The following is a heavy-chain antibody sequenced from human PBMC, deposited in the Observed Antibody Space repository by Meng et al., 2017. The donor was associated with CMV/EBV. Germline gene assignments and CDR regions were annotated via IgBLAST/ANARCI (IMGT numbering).Heavy chain of an antibody. CDR1: GYTFTGYY. CDR2: RNPNSGGT. V-gene: IGHV1-2*02. D-gene: IGHD2-21*01. J-gene: IGHJ4*02. Sequence: TGYTFTGYYRHWVRKAPGQGREWMGWRNPNSGGTNYAQKFQGRVTMTRDTSISTAYMELRRLRSDDTAVYYCARSFCGGDCYATFDYWGQGTLVTVSS. CDR3: ARSFCGGDCYATFDY.